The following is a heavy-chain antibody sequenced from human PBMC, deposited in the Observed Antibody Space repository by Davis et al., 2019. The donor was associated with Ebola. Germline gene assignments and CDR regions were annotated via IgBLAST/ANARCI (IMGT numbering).Heavy chain of an antibody. J-gene: IGHJ3*01. CDR3: ATNWGSRAFDF. V-gene: IGHV1-2*02. CDR1: GYTFTDHY. Sequence: ASVKVSCKASGYTFTDHYIHWVRQAPGQGLEWMGWINPHSGGTSFAQKFQGRLTMTRDTSISTAYMELSRLRSDDTAVYYCATNWGSRAFDFWGQGTLVSVSS. D-gene: IGHD7-27*01. CDR2: INPHSGGT.